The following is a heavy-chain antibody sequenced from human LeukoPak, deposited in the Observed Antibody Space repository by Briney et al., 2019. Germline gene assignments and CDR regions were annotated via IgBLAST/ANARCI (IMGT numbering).Heavy chain of an antibody. J-gene: IGHJ4*02. CDR3: ARDPYEGDC. Sequence: GGSLRLSCAASGFTFSSYNMNWVRQAPGKGLEWVSSITTSSYLYYADSVKGRFTISRGNAKNSLFLQMNSLRAEDTAVYYCARDPYEGDCWGQGTLVTVSS. V-gene: IGHV3-21*01. CDR2: ITTSSYL. D-gene: IGHD3-22*01. CDR1: GFTFSSYN.